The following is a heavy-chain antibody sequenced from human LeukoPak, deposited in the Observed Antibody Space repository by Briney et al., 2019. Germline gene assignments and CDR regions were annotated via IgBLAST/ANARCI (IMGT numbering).Heavy chain of an antibody. V-gene: IGHV3-23*01. D-gene: IGHD6-13*01. CDR1: GFTFSSYA. CDR2: ISGSGGST. J-gene: IGHJ4*02. Sequence: GGSLRLSCAASGFTFSSYAISGVRQAPGKGLEWVSAISGSGGSTYYADSVKGRFTISRDNSKNTLYLQMNSLRAEDTAVYYCAKVARIAAAGTDDYWGQGTLVTVSS. CDR3: AKVARIAAAGTDDY.